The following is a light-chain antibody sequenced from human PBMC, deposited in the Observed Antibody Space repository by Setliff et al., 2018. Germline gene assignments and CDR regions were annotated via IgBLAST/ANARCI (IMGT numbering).Light chain of an antibody. CDR2: EVS. J-gene: IGLJ1*01. CDR1: SSDIGGYNY. CDR3: SSYTSSGTDV. Sequence: QSVLAQPASLSGSPGQSITISCTGTSSDIGGYNYVSWYQQHPGKAPKFMIYEVSNRPSGVSNRFSGSKSGNTASLTISGLQAEDEADYYCSSYTSSGTDVFGSGTKVTVL. V-gene: IGLV2-14*01.